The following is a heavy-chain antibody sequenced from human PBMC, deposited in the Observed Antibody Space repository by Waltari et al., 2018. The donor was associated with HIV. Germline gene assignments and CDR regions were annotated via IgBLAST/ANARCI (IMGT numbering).Heavy chain of an antibody. V-gene: IGHV4-34*01. CDR3: ARAREIQTSEVLFYYYYYYMDI. CDR2: ADHRGNT. CDR1: GDPLKGYF. J-gene: IGHJ6*03. Sequence: LQQWGAGLLRPSETLSLTCAGYGDPLKGYFLGWMRQSPQRGLDCIGEADHRGNTHYAPSLQSRVTISVDASKNQFSLSLASVTAADQGVYFCARAREIQTSEVLFYYYYYYMDIWGSGTTVTVS. D-gene: IGHD3-10*01.